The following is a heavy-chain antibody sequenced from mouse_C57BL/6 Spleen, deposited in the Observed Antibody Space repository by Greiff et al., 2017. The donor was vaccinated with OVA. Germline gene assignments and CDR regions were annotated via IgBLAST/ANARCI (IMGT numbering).Heavy chain of an antibody. J-gene: IGHJ4*01. Sequence: VQLQQPGAELVKPGASVKLSCKASGYTFTSYWMHWVKQRPGQGLEWIGMIHPNSGSTNYNEKFKSKATLTVDKSSSTAYMQLSSLTSEGTAVYYCAIGYYYGSSYPRYAMDYWGQGTSVTVSS. CDR1: GYTFTSYW. CDR3: AIGYYYGSSYPRYAMDY. CDR2: IHPNSGST. V-gene: IGHV1-64*01. D-gene: IGHD1-1*01.